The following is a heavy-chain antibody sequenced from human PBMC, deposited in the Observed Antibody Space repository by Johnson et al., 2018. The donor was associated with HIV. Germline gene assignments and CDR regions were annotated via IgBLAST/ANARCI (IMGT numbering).Heavy chain of an antibody. CDR3: TRHTVTGDAVDI. CDR2: ISYDGSNN. J-gene: IGHJ3*02. Sequence: QEKLVESGGGVVQPGRSLRLSCAASGFTFTSYAMHWVRQAPGKGLEWVAVISYDGSNNYYADSVKGRFTISRDASKNTAYLQMNSLKTEDTAVYYGTRHTVTGDAVDIWGQGTMVTVAS. CDR1: GFTFTSYA. D-gene: IGHD4-17*01. V-gene: IGHV3-30*04.